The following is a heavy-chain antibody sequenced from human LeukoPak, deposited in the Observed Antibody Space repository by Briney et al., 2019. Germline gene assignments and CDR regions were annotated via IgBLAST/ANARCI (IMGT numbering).Heavy chain of an antibody. CDR1: GGSLSSGGYY. J-gene: IGHJ4*02. Sequence: SETLSLTCTVSGGSLSSGGYYWSWIRQHPGKGLEWFGYIYYSGGTYYNPSLKSRVTISVDTSKNQFSLKLSSVTAADTAVYYCARESVDYYDSSGYLRYFDYWGQGTLVTVSS. CDR3: ARESVDYYDSSGYLRYFDY. D-gene: IGHD3-22*01. CDR2: IYYSGGT. V-gene: IGHV4-31*03.